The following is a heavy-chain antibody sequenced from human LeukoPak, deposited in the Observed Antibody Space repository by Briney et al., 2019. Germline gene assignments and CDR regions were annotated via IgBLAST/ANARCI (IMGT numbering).Heavy chain of an antibody. V-gene: IGHV4-34*01. D-gene: IGHD2-2*01. J-gene: IGHJ4*02. CDR3: ARGLGYCSSTSCFRGYYFDY. Sequence: SETLSPTCAVYGGSFSGYYWSWIRQPPGKGLEWIGEINHSGSTNYNPSLKSRVTISVDTSKNQFSLKLSSVTAADTAVYYCARGLGYCSSTSCFRGYYFDYWGQGTLVTVSS. CDR2: INHSGST. CDR1: GGSFSGYY.